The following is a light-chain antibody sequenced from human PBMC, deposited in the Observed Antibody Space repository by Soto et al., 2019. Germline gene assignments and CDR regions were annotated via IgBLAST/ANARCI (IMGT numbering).Light chain of an antibody. J-gene: IGLJ1*01. Sequence: QSVLTQPASVSGSPGQSITISCTGTSSDVDGYNYVSWYQQHPGKAPKLMIYEVSNRPSGVSNRFSGSKSGNTASLTISGLQAEDEADYYCSSYTSSSTLSVFGTGTKVTVL. V-gene: IGLV2-14*01. CDR1: SSDVDGYNY. CDR2: EVS. CDR3: SSYTSSSTLSV.